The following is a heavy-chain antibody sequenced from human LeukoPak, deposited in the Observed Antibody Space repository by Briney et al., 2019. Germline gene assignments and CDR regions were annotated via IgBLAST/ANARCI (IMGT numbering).Heavy chain of an antibody. D-gene: IGHD5-12*01. Sequence: GRSLRLSCAVSGFTFDDYAMHWVRQVPGKGLEWVSGISWNSDTIDLADSVKGRFTISRDNAKNSLYLQMNRLRAEDTALYYCATNGGGDSGYGNFDYWGQGTLVTVSS. J-gene: IGHJ4*02. CDR2: ISWNSDTI. V-gene: IGHV3-9*01. CDR3: ATNGGGDSGYGNFDY. CDR1: GFTFDDYA.